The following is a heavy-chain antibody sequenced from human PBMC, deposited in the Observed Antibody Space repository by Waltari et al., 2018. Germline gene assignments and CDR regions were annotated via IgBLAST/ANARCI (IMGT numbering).Heavy chain of an antibody. Sequence: QVRLVQSGAEVKKPWASVKVSCKAYGYTFTSYDINWVRQATGQGLEGVGWVNPNSGNTGYAQKFQDRVIMTSDTSMTTVYMELSSLTSDDTAVYYCARGAVPGKGANWFDPWGQGTLVIVSS. V-gene: IGHV1-8*01. CDR3: ARGAVPGKGANWFDP. J-gene: IGHJ5*02. CDR1: GYTFTSYD. D-gene: IGHD2-2*01. CDR2: VNPNSGNT.